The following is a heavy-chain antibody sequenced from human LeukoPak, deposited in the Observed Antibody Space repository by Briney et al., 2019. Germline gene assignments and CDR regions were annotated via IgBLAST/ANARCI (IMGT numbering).Heavy chain of an antibody. CDR1: GFTFSSYW. Sequence: GGSLRLSCAASGFTFSSYWMHWVRQAPGKGLGWVSRINTDGSSTSYADSVKGRFTISRDNAKNTLYLQMNSLRAEDTAVYYCARSPHNPPKSSPEYKNAFDIWGQGTMVTVSS. J-gene: IGHJ3*02. D-gene: IGHD1-1*01. V-gene: IGHV3-74*01. CDR2: INTDGSST. CDR3: ARSPHNPPKSSPEYKNAFDI.